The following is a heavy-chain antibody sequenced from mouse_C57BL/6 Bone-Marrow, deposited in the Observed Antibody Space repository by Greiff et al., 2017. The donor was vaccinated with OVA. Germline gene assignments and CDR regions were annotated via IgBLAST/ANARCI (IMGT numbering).Heavy chain of an antibody. D-gene: IGHD3-2*02. CDR1: GFTFSSYG. CDR3: ARQRRLHYYAMDY. Sequence: EVQLVESGGDLVKPGGSLKLSCAASGFTFSSYGMSWVRQTPDKRLEWVATISSGGSYTYYPDSVKGRFTISRDKAKNTLYLQKSSLKSEDTAMYYCARQRRLHYYAMDYWGQGTSVTVSS. CDR2: ISSGGSYT. V-gene: IGHV5-6*01. J-gene: IGHJ4*01.